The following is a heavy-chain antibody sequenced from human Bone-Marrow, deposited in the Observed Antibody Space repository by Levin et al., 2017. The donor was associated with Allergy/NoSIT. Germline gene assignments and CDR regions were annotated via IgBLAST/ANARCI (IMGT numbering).Heavy chain of an antibody. Sequence: GESLKISCKASGYTFTSYGISWVRQAPGQGLEWMGWISAYNGNTNYAQKLQGRVTMTTDTSTSTAYMELRSLRSDDTAVYYCARDREWELRDYWGQGTLVTVSS. D-gene: IGHD1-26*01. V-gene: IGHV1-18*01. J-gene: IGHJ4*02. CDR1: GYTFTSYG. CDR3: ARDREWELRDY. CDR2: ISAYNGNT.